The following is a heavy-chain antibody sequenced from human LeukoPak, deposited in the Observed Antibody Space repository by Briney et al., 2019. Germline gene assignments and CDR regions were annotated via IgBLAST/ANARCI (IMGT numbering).Heavy chain of an antibody. J-gene: IGHJ4*02. CDR3: AKAAAAPGFDF. CDR1: GFTSSSYA. Sequence: PGGSLRLSCAASGFTSSSYALNWVRQAPGKGLEWVATVSGSGDRMYHADSVKGRFTISRDNSKNTIYLQMNSLRAEDTGLYYCAKAAAAPGFDFWGQGTLVTVSS. V-gene: IGHV3-23*01. D-gene: IGHD6-13*01. CDR2: VSGSGDRM.